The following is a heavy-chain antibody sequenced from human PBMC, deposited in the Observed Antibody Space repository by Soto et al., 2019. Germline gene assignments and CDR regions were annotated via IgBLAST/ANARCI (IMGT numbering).Heavy chain of an antibody. CDR1: GFTFSSYA. Sequence: GGSLRLSCAASGFTFSSYAMSWVRQAPGKGLEWVSAISGSGGSTYYADSVKGRFTISRDNSKNTLYLQMNSLRAEDTAVYYCAKDRRVTRGSISPFDYWGQGTLVTVSS. V-gene: IGHV3-23*01. D-gene: IGHD4-4*01. CDR3: AKDRRVTRGSISPFDY. CDR2: ISGSGGST. J-gene: IGHJ4*02.